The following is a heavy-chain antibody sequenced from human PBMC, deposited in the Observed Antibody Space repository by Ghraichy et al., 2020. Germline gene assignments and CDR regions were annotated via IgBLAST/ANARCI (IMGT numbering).Heavy chain of an antibody. J-gene: IGHJ6*02. CDR1: GFTFSSYS. D-gene: IGHD6-6*01. CDR2: ISSSSSYI. CDR3: ARERPVFGMDV. Sequence: GGSLRLSCAASGFTFSSYSMNWVRQAPGKGLEWVSSISSSSSYIYYADSVKGRFTISRDNAKNSLYLQMNSLRAEDTAVYYCARERPVFGMDVWGQGTTVTVSS. V-gene: IGHV3-21*01.